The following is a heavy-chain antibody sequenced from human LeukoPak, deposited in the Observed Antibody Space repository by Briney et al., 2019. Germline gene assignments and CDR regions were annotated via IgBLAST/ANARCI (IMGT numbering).Heavy chain of an antibody. J-gene: IGHJ5*02. D-gene: IGHD3-22*01. CDR1: GFIFGDYA. CDR3: TRVFLGYYYDSSDSSVGINWFDP. V-gene: IGHV3-49*04. Sequence: GGSLRLSCTASGFIFGDYAMSWVRQAPGKGLEWVGFIASKTYGGTTEYAASVKGRFTISRDDSKSIAYLQMNSLKTEDTAVYYCTRVFLGYYYDSSDSSVGINWFDPWGQGTLVTVSS. CDR2: IASKTYGGTT.